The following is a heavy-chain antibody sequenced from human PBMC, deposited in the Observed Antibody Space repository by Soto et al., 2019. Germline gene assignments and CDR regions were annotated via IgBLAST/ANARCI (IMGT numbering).Heavy chain of an antibody. V-gene: IGHV1-2*04. CDR1: GYTFTGYY. Sequence: GASVKVSCKASGYTFTGYYMHWVRQAPGQGLEWMGWINPNSGGTNYAQKFQGWVTMTRDTSTSTVYMELSSLRSEDTAVYYCARVAVDSGYVPPPQFDPWGQGTLVTVSS. D-gene: IGHD5-12*01. CDR3: ARVAVDSGYVPPPQFDP. CDR2: INPNSGGT. J-gene: IGHJ5*02.